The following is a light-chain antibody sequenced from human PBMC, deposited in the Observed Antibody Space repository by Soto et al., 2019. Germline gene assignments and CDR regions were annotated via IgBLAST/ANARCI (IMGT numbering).Light chain of an antibody. CDR3: QHYNSYSEA. Sequence: IHLTQSPSTLSGSVTDRVTITFRASQTISSWLAWYQQKPGKAPKLLIYKASTLKSGVPSRFSGSGSGTEFTLTISSLQPDDFATYYCQHYNSYSEAFGQGTKVDI. V-gene: IGKV1-5*03. CDR2: KAS. J-gene: IGKJ1*01. CDR1: QTISSW.